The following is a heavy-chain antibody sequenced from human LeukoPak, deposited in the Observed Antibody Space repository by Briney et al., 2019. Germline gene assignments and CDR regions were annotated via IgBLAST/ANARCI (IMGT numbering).Heavy chain of an antibody. CDR3: ARGLVRGSGKIDY. V-gene: IGHV4-31*03. Sequence: TSETLSLTCTVSGGSISSGGYYWSWIRQHPGKGLEWIGYIYYSGSTYYNPSLKSRVTISVDTSKNQFSLKLSSVTAADTAVYYCARGLVRGSGKIDYWGQGTLVTVSS. D-gene: IGHD3-10*01. CDR2: IYYSGST. CDR1: GGSISSGGYY. J-gene: IGHJ4*02.